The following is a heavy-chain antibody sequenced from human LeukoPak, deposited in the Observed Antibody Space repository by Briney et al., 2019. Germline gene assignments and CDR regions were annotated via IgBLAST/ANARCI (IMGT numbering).Heavy chain of an antibody. Sequence: TSSETLSLTCTVSGGSISSYYWSWIRQPAGKGLEWIGRIYTSGSTNYNPSLKSRVTMSVDTSKNQFSLKLSSVTAADTAVYYCARGRTYSSPHGPFFDYWGQGTLVTVSS. V-gene: IGHV4-4*07. J-gene: IGHJ4*02. CDR1: GGSISSYY. CDR2: IYTSGST. CDR3: ARGRTYSSPHGPFFDY. D-gene: IGHD6-13*01.